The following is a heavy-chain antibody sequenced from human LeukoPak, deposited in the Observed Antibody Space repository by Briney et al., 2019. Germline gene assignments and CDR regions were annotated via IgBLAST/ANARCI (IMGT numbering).Heavy chain of an antibody. V-gene: IGHV3-13*04. CDR2: INTAGVT. CDR3: AREEMGDGYRYLDL. D-gene: IGHD2-21*01. CDR1: GFIFSTYD. Sequence: AGGSLRLSCAASGFIFSTYDMHWVRQAPGEGLEWVSAINTAGVTYYQDCVKGRFTISRENAKHSLYLQMNSLRAGDTAVYYCAREEMGDGYRYLDLWGRGTLVTVS. J-gene: IGHJ2*01.